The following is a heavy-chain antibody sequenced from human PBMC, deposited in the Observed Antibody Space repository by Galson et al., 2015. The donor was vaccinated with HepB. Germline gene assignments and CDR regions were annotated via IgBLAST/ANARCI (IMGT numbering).Heavy chain of an antibody. V-gene: IGHV1-69*13. CDR3: ARGGDTAMVSENYYYGMDV. CDR2: IIPIFGTA. D-gene: IGHD5-18*01. Sequence: SVKVSCKASGGTFSSYAISWVRQAPGQGLEWMGGIIPIFGTANYAQKFQGRVTITADESTSTAYMELSSLRSEDTAVYYCARGGDTAMVSENYYYGMDVWGQGTTVTVSS. J-gene: IGHJ6*02. CDR1: GGTFSSYA.